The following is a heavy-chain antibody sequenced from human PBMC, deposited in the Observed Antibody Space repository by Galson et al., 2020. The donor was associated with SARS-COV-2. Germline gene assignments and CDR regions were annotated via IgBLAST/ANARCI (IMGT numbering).Heavy chain of an antibody. V-gene: IGHV4-4*02. D-gene: IGHD4-17*01. Sequence: SETLSLPCAVSGGSISRSNWWSWVRQPPGKGLEWSGEIYHSGSTNYNPSLKSRVIISLDKSKNQFSLGLSSVTAADTSVYYCARHDYGDTGGFDYWGQGTLVTVSS. CDR1: GGSISRSNW. J-gene: IGHJ4*02. CDR2: IYHSGST. CDR3: ARHDYGDTGGFDY.